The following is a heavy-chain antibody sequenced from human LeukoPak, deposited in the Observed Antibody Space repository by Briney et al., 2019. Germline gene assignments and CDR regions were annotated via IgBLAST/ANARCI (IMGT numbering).Heavy chain of an antibody. D-gene: IGHD6-13*01. CDR1: GFTFSSYA. CDR3: AKDSHPKQTRIAAAGNFVY. Sequence: PGGSLRLSCAASGFTFSSYAMSWVRQAPGKGLEWVSAISGSGGSTYYADFVKGRFTISRDNSKNTLYLQMNSLRAEDTAVYYCAKDSHPKQTRIAAAGNFVYWGQGTLVTVSS. J-gene: IGHJ4*02. V-gene: IGHV3-23*01. CDR2: ISGSGGST.